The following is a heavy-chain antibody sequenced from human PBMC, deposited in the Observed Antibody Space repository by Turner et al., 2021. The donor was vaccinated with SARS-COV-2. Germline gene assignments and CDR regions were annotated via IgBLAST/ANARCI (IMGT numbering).Heavy chain of an antibody. V-gene: IGHV4-39*01. Sequence: QLQLQESGPGPVQPSETLSPTCAVSGGSISTTSHYWGWIRQPPGKGLEWIVSISYTGRTFYTPSLKRRVILSMDTSKNPFSLYVTSVTAADTAVYYCARQGGVDYWGKRTLVIVSS. CDR3: ARQGGVDY. CDR1: GGSISTTSHY. CDR2: ISYTGRT. J-gene: IGHJ4*02.